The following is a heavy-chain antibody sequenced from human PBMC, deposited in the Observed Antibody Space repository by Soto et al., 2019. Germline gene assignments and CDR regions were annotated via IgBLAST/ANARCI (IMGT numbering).Heavy chain of an antibody. J-gene: IGHJ5*01. CDR3: STRAYDTNGYYRFDP. V-gene: IGHV4-34*01. CDR1: GGSFSGHS. Sequence: QVQLQQWGAGLLKPSETLSLTCAVYGGSFSGHSWTWIRQSLGKGLEWIGDINHSGRVNYSPSLKSRVTISLDTSKNQFSLTLSAVTAADTAMYYCSTRAYDTNGYYRFDPWGQGTLVTVSS. D-gene: IGHD3-22*01. CDR2: INHSGRV.